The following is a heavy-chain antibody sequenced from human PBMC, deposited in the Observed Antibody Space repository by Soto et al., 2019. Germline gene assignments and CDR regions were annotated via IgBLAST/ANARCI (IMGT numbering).Heavy chain of an antibody. CDR2: ISHSGST. V-gene: IGHV4-34*01. Sequence: SETLSLTCAVYGGSFIGYYWTWIRQPPGTGLEWIGEISHSGSTNYNPSLKSRVTISVDRSKNQFSLKLSSVTAADTAVYYCARETYGDYVGYFDPWGQGIQVTVSS. CDR3: ARETYGDYVGYFDP. CDR1: GGSFIGYY. D-gene: IGHD4-17*01. J-gene: IGHJ5*02.